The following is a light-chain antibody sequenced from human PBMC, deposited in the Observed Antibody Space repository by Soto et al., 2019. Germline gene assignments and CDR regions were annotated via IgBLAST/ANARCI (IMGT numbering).Light chain of an antibody. CDR2: EVR. CDR1: SSDIGAYDY. Sequence: QSALTQPPSASGSPGQSVTISCTGTSSDIGAYDYVSWYQQYPGKAPRLIIYEVRHRPSGVPDRFSGSKSGNTASLTVSGLQAEDEADYYCSSYAGSNNLGLFGGGTKLTGL. V-gene: IGLV2-8*01. CDR3: SSYAGSNNLGL. J-gene: IGLJ2*01.